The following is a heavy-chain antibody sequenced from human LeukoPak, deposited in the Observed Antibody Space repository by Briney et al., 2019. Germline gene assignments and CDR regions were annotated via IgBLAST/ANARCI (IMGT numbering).Heavy chain of an antibody. CDR1: GYTFTSYH. J-gene: IGHJ4*02. D-gene: IGHD3-3*01. Sequence: ASVKVSCKASGYTFTSYHMHWVRQAPGQGLEWMGKINLSGGSTTYAQKFQGRVTITRDTSASTAYMELSSLRSEDTAVYYCARVPKRGFLEWLLLYWGQGTLVTVSS. CDR3: ARVPKRGFLEWLLLY. CDR2: INLSGGST. V-gene: IGHV1-46*01.